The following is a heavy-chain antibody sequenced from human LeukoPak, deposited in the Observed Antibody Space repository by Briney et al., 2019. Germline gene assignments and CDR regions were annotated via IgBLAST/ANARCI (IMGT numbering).Heavy chain of an antibody. V-gene: IGHV1-2*02. CDR2: INPNSGGT. J-gene: IGHJ4*02. D-gene: IGHD3-10*01. CDR3: ARDGLDYGSGSYRGGYYFDY. Sequence: ASVKVSCRASGYTFTGYYMHWVRQAPGQGLEWMGWINPNSGGTNYAQKFQGRVTMTRDTSISTAYMELSRLRSDDTAVYYCARDGLDYGSGSYRGGYYFDYWGQGTLVTVSS. CDR1: GYTFTGYY.